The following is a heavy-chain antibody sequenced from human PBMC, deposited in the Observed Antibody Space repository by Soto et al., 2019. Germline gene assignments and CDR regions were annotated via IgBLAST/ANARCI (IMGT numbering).Heavy chain of an antibody. V-gene: IGHV2-5*01. CDR3: AHRMDYYDSSGYYYFNDY. D-gene: IGHD3-22*01. Sequence: QITLKESGPTLVKPTQTLTLTCTFSGFSLSTSGVGVGWIRQPPGKALEWLALIYWNDDKRYSPSLKSRLTMTKDTSKNQVVLTMTNMEPVDTATYYCAHRMDYYDSSGYYYFNDYWGQGTLVTVSS. CDR2: IYWNDDK. CDR1: GFSLSTSGVG. J-gene: IGHJ4*02.